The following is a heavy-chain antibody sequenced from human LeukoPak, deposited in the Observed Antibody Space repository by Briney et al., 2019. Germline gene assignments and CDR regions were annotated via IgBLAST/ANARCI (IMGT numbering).Heavy chain of an antibody. CDR2: ISAYNGNT. CDR1: GYTFTSSG. D-gene: IGHD3-9*01. Sequence: ASVKDSCKASGYTFTSSGIRWVRQAPGQGLEWMGWISAYNGNTNYAQKLQGRVTMTTDTSTSTAYMELRRLRSDDTAVYYCARNVLRYFDWLPRQDYWGQGTLVTVSS. CDR3: ARNVLRYFDWLPRQDY. J-gene: IGHJ4*02. V-gene: IGHV1-18*01.